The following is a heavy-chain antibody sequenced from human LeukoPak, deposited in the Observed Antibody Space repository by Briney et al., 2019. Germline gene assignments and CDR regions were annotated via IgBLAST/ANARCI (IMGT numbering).Heavy chain of an antibody. CDR2: ISSSSSYI. CDR1: GFTFSSYI. V-gene: IGHV3-21*01. J-gene: IGHJ4*02. Sequence: GGSLRLSCAASGFTFSSYIMNWVRQAPGKGLEWVSSISSSSSYIYYADSVKGRFTISRDNAKNSLYLQMNSLRAEDTAVYYCARETVAGTRYFDYWGQGTLVTVSS. D-gene: IGHD6-19*01. CDR3: ARETVAGTRYFDY.